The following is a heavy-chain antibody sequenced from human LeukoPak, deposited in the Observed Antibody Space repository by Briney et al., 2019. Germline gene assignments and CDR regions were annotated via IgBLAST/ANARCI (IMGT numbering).Heavy chain of an antibody. V-gene: IGHV3-66*01. CDR2: IHGADGT. CDR3: ARDGLLGATNPFDY. Sequence: GGSLRLSCAASGFSVSTKYMSWVRQAPGKGLEWVSIIHGADGTYYADSVKGRFTISRDNSKNTLYLQMNSLRPEDTAVYYCARDGLLGATNPFDYWGQGTWVTVSS. CDR1: GFSVSTKY. J-gene: IGHJ4*02. D-gene: IGHD1-26*01.